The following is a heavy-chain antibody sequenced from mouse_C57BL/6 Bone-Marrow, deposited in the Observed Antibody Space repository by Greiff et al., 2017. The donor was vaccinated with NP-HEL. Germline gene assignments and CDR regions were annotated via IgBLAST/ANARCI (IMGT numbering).Heavy chain of an antibody. D-gene: IGHD2-5*01. CDR2: ISNLAYSI. CDR1: GFTFSDYG. V-gene: IGHV5-15*01. Sequence: EVMLVESGGGLVQPGGSLKLSCAASGFTFSDYGMAWVRQAPRKGPEWVAFISNLAYSIYYADTVTGRFTISRENAKNTLYLEMSSLRSEDTAMYYCAREGAYYSNFYAMDYWGQGTSVTVSS. CDR3: AREGAYYSNFYAMDY. J-gene: IGHJ4*01.